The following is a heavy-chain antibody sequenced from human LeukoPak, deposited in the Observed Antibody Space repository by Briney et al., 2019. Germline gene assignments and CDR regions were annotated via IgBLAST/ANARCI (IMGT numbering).Heavy chain of an antibody. Sequence: GGSLRLSCAASGSSFSRYAMTWVRQAPGKGLEWVSGISYNGGRTYYADSLKGRITISRDNSKNTLYLQMNSLKTEDTAVYYCTTASKQWLVYATDYWGQGTLVTVSS. V-gene: IGHV3-23*01. D-gene: IGHD6-19*01. CDR1: GSSFSRYA. CDR2: ISYNGGRT. CDR3: TTASKQWLVYATDY. J-gene: IGHJ4*02.